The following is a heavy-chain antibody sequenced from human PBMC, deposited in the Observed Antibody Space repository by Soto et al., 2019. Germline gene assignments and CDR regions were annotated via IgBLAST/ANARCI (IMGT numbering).Heavy chain of an antibody. D-gene: IGHD3-10*01. Sequence: PVGSLRLSCAASGFAFSRYSVNCVRHSPGKGLEWISYISSSSNTIYTADSVKGRFTISRDNAKGSLYLQMTSLRDEDTAVYYCARNIAEGHYYMEGWGQGTTITVSS. V-gene: IGHV3-48*02. CDR3: ARNIAEGHYYMEG. CDR1: GFAFSRYS. CDR2: ISSSSNTI. J-gene: IGHJ6*02.